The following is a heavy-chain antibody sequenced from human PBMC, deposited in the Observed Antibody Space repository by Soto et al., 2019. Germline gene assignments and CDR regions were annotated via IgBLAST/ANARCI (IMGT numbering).Heavy chain of an antibody. CDR3: ARDRFGGYNDY. V-gene: IGHV4-31*03. CDR2: IYYSGST. Sequence: SETLCLTCTVSGCSISSGGYYWSWIRQHPGKGLEWIGYIYYSGSTYYNPSLKSRVTISVDTSKNQFSLKLSSVTAADTAVYYCARDRFGGYNDYWGQGTLVTVSS. D-gene: IGHD5-12*01. CDR1: GCSISSGGYY. J-gene: IGHJ4*02.